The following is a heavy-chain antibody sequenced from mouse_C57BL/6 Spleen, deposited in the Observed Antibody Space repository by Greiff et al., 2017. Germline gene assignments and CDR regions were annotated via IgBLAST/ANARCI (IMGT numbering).Heavy chain of an antibody. CDR2: IYPRDGST. V-gene: IGHV1-85*01. CDR3: ARGDYGSSYWYFDV. D-gene: IGHD1-1*01. J-gene: IGHJ1*03. CDR1: GYTFTSYD. Sequence: QVHVKQSGPELVKPGASVKLSCKASGYTFTSYDINWVKQRPGQGLEWIGWIYPRDGSTKYNEKFKGKATLTVDTSSSTAYMELHSLTSEDSAVYFCARGDYGSSYWYFDVWGTGTTVTVSS.